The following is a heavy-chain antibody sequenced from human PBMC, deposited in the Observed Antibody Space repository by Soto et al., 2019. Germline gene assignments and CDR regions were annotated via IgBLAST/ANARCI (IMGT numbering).Heavy chain of an antibody. CDR1: GFTFSSYA. J-gene: IGHJ3*01. D-gene: IGHD3-22*01. CDR2: INANGGFT. Sequence: EVQLLESGGALVQPGGSLRLSCAASGFTFSSYAMTWVRQAPGKGLEWVPTINANGGFTYYADSVEGRFTFSRDNSKNTLYLQMNSLRVEDTAVYYCARLGDTSGDAFDFWGQGTMLTVSS. V-gene: IGHV3-23*01. CDR3: ARLGDTSGDAFDF.